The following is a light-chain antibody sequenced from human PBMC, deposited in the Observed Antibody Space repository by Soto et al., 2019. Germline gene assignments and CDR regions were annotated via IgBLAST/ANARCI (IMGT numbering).Light chain of an antibody. CDR2: EVS. CDR3: SSYADSNNLV. CDR1: SSDVGGYNY. V-gene: IGLV2-8*01. J-gene: IGLJ2*01. Sequence: QSVLTQFPSASGSPGQSVTISCTGTSSDVGGYNYDSWYQQHPGKAPKLMIYEVSKRPSGVPDRFSGSKSGNTASLTVSGLQAEDEADYYCSSYADSNNLVFGGGTKVTVL.